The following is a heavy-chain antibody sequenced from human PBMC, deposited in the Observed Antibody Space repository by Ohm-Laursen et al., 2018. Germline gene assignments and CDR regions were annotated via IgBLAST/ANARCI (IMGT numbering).Heavy chain of an antibody. CDR2: ISGSVGST. V-gene: IGHV3-23*01. Sequence: SLRLSCAASGFTFSSYAMSWVRQAPRKGLEWVSAISGSVGSTYYADSVKGRFTISRDNSKNTLYLQMNSLRAGEPAVYYCARDLGNWGQGTLVTVSS. CDR1: GFTFSSYA. J-gene: IGHJ4*02. CDR3: ARDLGN.